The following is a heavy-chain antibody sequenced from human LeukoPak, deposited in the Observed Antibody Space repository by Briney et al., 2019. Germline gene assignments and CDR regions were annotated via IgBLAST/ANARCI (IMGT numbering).Heavy chain of an antibody. CDR2: TYNSGST. J-gene: IGHJ4*02. CDR1: GGSISSGGYY. V-gene: IGHV4-31*03. Sequence: PSETLSLTCTVSGGSISSGGYYWSWIRQHPGKGLEWIGYTYNSGSTYYNPSLKSRVIISVDTSKNQFSLKLSSVTAADTAVYYCARGDTAMDPSGFDYWGQGTLVTVSS. D-gene: IGHD5-18*01. CDR3: ARGDTAMDPSGFDY.